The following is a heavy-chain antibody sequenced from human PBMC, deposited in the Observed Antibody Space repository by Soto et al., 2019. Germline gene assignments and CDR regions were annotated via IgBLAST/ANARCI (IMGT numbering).Heavy chain of an antibody. CDR2: INPIGGST. CDR1: GYTFTSYY. CDR3: ARGSQGSSGWYSADY. J-gene: IGHJ4*02. Sequence: ASVKVSCKASGYTFTSYYIHWVRQAPGQGLEWMGLINPIGGSTSYAQMFQVRVTMTTDASTSTVYMELSSLRSDDTAVYYCARGSQGSSGWYSADYWGQGTLVTVSS. D-gene: IGHD6-19*01. V-gene: IGHV1-46*01.